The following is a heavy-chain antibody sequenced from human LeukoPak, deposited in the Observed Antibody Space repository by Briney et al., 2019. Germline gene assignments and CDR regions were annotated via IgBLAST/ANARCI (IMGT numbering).Heavy chain of an antibody. Sequence: GGSLRLSCAASGFTFSSYAMHWVRQAPGKGLEWVAVISYDGSNKDYADSVKGRFTISRDNSKNTLYLQMNSLSAEDTAVYYCAKTGGSYPFDYWGQGTLVTVSS. CDR3: AKTGGSYPFDY. V-gene: IGHV3-30*18. CDR2: ISYDGSNK. D-gene: IGHD1-26*01. CDR1: GFTFSSYA. J-gene: IGHJ4*02.